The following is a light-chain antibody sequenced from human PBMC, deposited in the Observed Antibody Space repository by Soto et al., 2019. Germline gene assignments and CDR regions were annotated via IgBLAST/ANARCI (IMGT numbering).Light chain of an antibody. CDR3: CSYAGSYTWV. Sequence: QSALTQPRSVSGSPGQSVTISCTGTSSDVGGYNYVSWYRQHPGKAPKLMIYDVSKRPSGVPDRFSGSKSGTTASLTISGLQAEDEADYYCCSYAGSYTWVFVTGTKLTVL. CDR2: DVS. CDR1: SSDVGGYNY. J-gene: IGLJ1*01. V-gene: IGLV2-11*01.